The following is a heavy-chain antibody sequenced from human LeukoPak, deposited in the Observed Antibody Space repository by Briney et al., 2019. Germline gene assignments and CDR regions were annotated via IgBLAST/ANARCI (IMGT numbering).Heavy chain of an antibody. Sequence: SETLSLTCTVSGGSISSSSHYWGWIRQPPGKGLDWIGSIYYSGSTYYNPSLKSRVTISVDTSRNQFSLKLTSVTASDTAVYYCARPAEVTAIQPFDYWGQGTLLTVSS. J-gene: IGHJ4*02. D-gene: IGHD2-21*02. CDR2: IYYSGST. V-gene: IGHV4-39*01. CDR3: ARPAEVTAIQPFDY. CDR1: GGSISSSSHY.